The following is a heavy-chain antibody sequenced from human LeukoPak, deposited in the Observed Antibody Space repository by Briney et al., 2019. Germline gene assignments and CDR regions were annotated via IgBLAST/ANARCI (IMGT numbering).Heavy chain of an antibody. J-gene: IGHJ6*03. CDR1: GFTFSSYG. D-gene: IGHD5/OR15-5a*01. CDR2: ISGSGGST. CDR3: AKGEVYDLYYYYYMDV. V-gene: IGHV3-23*01. Sequence: PGGSLRLSCAASGFTFSSYGMHWVRQAPGKGLEWVSAISGSGGSTYYADSVKGRFTISRDNSKNTLYLQMNSLRAEDTAVYYCAKGEVYDLYYYYYMDVWGKGTTVTVSS.